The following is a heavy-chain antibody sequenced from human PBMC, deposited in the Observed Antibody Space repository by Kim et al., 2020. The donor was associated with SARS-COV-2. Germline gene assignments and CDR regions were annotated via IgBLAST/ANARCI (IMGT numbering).Heavy chain of an antibody. V-gene: IGHV4-59*01. D-gene: IGHD6-19*01. CDR3: AGQYSSGFYYYYGMDV. Sequence: SETLSLTCTVSAGSISSYYWSWIRQPPGKGLEWIGYIYYSGSTNYNPSLKSRVTISVDTSKNQFSLKLSSVTAADTAVYYCAGQYSSGFYYYYGMDVWGQGTKVTVSS. CDR2: IYYSGST. J-gene: IGHJ6*02. CDR1: AGSISSYY.